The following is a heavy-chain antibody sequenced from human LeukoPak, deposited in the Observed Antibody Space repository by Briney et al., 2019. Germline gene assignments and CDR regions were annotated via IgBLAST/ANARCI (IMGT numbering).Heavy chain of an antibody. CDR3: ARQDYDILTGYPNWFDP. CDR2: IYYSGST. Sequence: SETLSLTCTVSGGSISSSSYYWGWIRQPPGKGLEWIGGIYYSGSTYYNPSLKSRVTISVDTSKNQFSLKLSSVTAADTAEYYCARQDYDILTGYPNWFDPWGQGTLVTVSS. V-gene: IGHV4-39*01. J-gene: IGHJ5*02. D-gene: IGHD3-9*01. CDR1: GGSISSSSYY.